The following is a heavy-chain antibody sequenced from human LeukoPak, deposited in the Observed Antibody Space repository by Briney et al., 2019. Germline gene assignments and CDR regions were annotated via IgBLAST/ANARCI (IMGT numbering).Heavy chain of an antibody. J-gene: IGHJ4*02. Sequence: SETLSLTCTVSGGSISSYYWSWIRQPPGKGLEWIGSIYYSGSTYYNPSLKSRVTISVDTSKNQFSLKLSSVTAADTAVYYCARRRSGSYYDDKYWGQGTLVTVSS. V-gene: IGHV4-59*05. CDR2: IYYSGST. D-gene: IGHD1-26*01. CDR3: ARRRSGSYYDDKY. CDR1: GGSISSYY.